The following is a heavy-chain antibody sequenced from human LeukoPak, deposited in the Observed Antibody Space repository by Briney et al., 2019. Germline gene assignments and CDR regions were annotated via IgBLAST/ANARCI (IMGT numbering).Heavy chain of an antibody. CDR3: TRDFVF. V-gene: IGHV3-7*01. Sequence: PGGSLRLSCAASGFAFSTYWMDWVRQAPGKGREGVGNINQDGIVKHYVDSVRGRCTISRDHARNSVSLQINALRVEDTAVYYCTRDFVFWGQGPLVTASS. CDR2: INQDGIVK. D-gene: IGHD3-3*01. CDR1: GFAFSTYW. J-gene: IGHJ4*02.